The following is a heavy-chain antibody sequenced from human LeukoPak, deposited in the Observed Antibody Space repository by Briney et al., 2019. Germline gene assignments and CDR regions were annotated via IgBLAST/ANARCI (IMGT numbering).Heavy chain of an antibody. CDR1: GYTFTSYG. CDR2: ISAYNSNT. J-gene: IGHJ4*02. CDR3: ARATGLAGRRLVKWSTPFDY. Sequence: ASVKVSCKASGYTFTSYGISWVRQAPGQGLEWMGWISAYNSNTNYAQKLQGRVTMTTDTSTSTAYMELRSLRSDDTAVYYCARATGLAGRRLVKWSTPFDYWGQGTLVTVSS. D-gene: IGHD3-9*01. V-gene: IGHV1-18*04.